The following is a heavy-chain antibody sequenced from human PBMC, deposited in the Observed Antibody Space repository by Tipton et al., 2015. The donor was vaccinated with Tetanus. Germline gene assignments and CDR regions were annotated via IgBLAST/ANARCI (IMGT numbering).Heavy chain of an antibody. Sequence: TLSLTCTVPGGSISSSSYYWGWIRQPPGKGLEWIGSIYYSGSTYYNPSLKSRVTISVDTTKNQFSLKLSSVTAADTAVYYCARPYYYDSSGYYYGDAFDIWGQGTTVTVSS. CDR2: IYYSGST. J-gene: IGHJ3*02. V-gene: IGHV4-39*01. D-gene: IGHD3-22*01. CDR1: GGSISSSSYY. CDR3: ARPYYYDSSGYYYGDAFDI.